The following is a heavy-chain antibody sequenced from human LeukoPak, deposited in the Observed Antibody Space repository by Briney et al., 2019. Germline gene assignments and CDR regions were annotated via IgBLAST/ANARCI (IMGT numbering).Heavy chain of an antibody. CDR2: ISSNGGST. CDR3: ARDLRGAYYYDSSGSKGSRRYYYYGMDV. J-gene: IGHJ6*02. Sequence: GGSLRLSCSASGFTFSSYAMHWVRQAPGKGLEYVSAISSNGGSTYYADSVKGRFTISRDNAKNSLYLQMNSLRAEDTAVYYCARDLRGAYYYDSSGSKGSRRYYYYGMDVWGQGTTVTVSS. CDR1: GFTFSSYA. V-gene: IGHV3-64*04. D-gene: IGHD3-22*01.